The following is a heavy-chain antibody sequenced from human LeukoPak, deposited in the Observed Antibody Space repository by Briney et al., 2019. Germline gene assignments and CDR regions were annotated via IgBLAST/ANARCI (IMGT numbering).Heavy chain of an antibody. CDR2: IYSGDSDT. V-gene: IGHV5-51*01. D-gene: IGHD6-13*01. CDR3: ARRVKGSSWYYFYY. J-gene: IGHJ4*02. Sequence: GESLEISCKGSGYRFTSYWIGWVREMPGKGLEWMGIIYSGDSDTRYSPSFQGQVTISADKSITTAYLQWSSLKASDTAMYYCARRVKGSSWYYFYYWGQGTLVTVSS. CDR1: GYRFTSYW.